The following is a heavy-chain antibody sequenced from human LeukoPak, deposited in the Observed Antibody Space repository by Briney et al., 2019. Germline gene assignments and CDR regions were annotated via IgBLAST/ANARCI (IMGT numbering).Heavy chain of an antibody. Sequence: PGGSLRLSCAASGFTFSSYWMSWVRQAPGKGLEWVANIKQDGSEKYYVDSVKGRFTISRDNAKNSLYLQMNSLRAEDTAVYYCARVGPAWSGYRGHQYFQHWGQGTLVTVSS. CDR3: ARVGPAWSGYRGHQYFQH. V-gene: IGHV3-7*01. CDR2: IKQDGSEK. D-gene: IGHD3-3*01. J-gene: IGHJ1*01. CDR1: GFTFSSYW.